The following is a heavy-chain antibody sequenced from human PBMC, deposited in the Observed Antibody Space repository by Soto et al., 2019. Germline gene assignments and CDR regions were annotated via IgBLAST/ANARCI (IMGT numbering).Heavy chain of an antibody. V-gene: IGHV3-48*01. CDR1: GFTFSSYS. CDR2: ISSSSSTI. Sequence: GGSLRLSCAASGFTFSSYSMNWVRQAPGKGLEWVSYISSSSSTIYYADSVKGRFTISRDNAKNSLYLQMNSLRAEDTAVYYCARDRRQSDGWWYLSGAFDIWGQGTMVTVSS. J-gene: IGHJ3*02. D-gene: IGHD2-15*01. CDR3: ARDRRQSDGWWYLSGAFDI.